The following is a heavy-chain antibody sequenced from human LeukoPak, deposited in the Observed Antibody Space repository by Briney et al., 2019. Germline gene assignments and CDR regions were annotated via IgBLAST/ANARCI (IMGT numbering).Heavy chain of an antibody. CDR3: ARETYYYDSSGYPAPFDY. CDR1: GFTFSSYG. CDR2: ISYDGSNK. D-gene: IGHD3-22*01. Sequence: GRSLRLSCAASGFTFSSYGMHWVRQAPGKGLEWVAVISYDGSNKYYADSVKGRFTISRDNSKNTLYLQMNNLRAEDTAVYYCARETYYYDSSGYPAPFDYWGQGTLVTVSS. J-gene: IGHJ4*02. V-gene: IGHV3-30*03.